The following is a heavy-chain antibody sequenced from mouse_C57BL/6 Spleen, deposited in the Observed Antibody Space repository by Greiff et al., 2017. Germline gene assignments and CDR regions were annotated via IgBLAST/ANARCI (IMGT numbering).Heavy chain of an antibody. V-gene: IGHV5-9-1*02. D-gene: IGHD2-5*01. J-gene: IGHJ2*01. CDR3: TRDSSGGYSNY. CDR1: GFTFSSYA. CDR2: ISSGGDYI. Sequence: EVQLMESGEGLVKPGGSLKLSCAASGFTFSSYAMSWVRQTPEKRLEWVAYISSGGDYIYYADTVKGRFTISRDNARNTLYLQISSLKSEDTAMYYCTRDSSGGYSNYWGQGTPLTVSS.